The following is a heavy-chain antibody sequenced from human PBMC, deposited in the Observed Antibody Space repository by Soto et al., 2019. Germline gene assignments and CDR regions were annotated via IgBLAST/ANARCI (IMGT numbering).Heavy chain of an antibody. D-gene: IGHD2-21*02. J-gene: IGHJ4*02. CDR1: GGTFSNYP. CDR3: ARGLYCGGGCYSHFDY. CDR2: IIPIFGTT. V-gene: IGHV1-69*01. Sequence: VQLVQSGAEVKKPGSSVKVSCKASGGTFSNYPFIWVRQAPGQGLDCTGGIIPIFGTTDYGQRIQGRVTITADESTNTAYMDLSSLRSDDTAVYYCARGLYCGGGCYSHFDYWGQGTLVTVSS.